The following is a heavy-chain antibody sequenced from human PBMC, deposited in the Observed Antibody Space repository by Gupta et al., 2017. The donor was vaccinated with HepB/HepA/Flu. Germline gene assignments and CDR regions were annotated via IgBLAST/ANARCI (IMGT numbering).Heavy chain of an antibody. D-gene: IGHD6-19*01. V-gene: IGHV4-39*01. J-gene: IGHJ6*02. CDR2: IYYSGST. Sequence: QLQLQESGPGLVTPSETLSLTCTVSGGSISSSSYYWGWIRQPPGKGLEWIGSIYYSGSTYYNPSLKSRVTISVDTSKNQFSLKLSSVTAADTAVYYCARRVRIAVARIDYGMDVWGQGTTVTVSS. CDR1: GGSISSSSYY. CDR3: ARRVRIAVARIDYGMDV.